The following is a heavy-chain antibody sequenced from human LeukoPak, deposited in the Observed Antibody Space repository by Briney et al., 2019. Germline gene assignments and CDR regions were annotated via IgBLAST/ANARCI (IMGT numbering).Heavy chain of an antibody. CDR3: ARDMGSSGSARSRPPDAFDI. Sequence: ASVKVSCKASGYTFTSYGISWVRQAPGQGLEWMGWISAYNGNTNYAQKLQGRVTMTTDTSTSTAYMELRSLRSDDTAVYYCARDMGSSGSARSRPPDAFDIWGQGAMVTVSS. CDR2: ISAYNGNT. J-gene: IGHJ3*02. V-gene: IGHV1-18*01. CDR1: GYTFTSYG. D-gene: IGHD3-22*01.